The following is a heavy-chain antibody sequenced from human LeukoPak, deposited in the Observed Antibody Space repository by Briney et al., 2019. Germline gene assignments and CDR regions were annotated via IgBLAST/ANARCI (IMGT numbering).Heavy chain of an antibody. D-gene: IGHD3-9*01. CDR2: ISSSGSTI. J-gene: IGHJ3*02. CDR3: AREFGLRYFDWLLWGAFDI. CDR1: GFTFSSYE. V-gene: IGHV3-48*03. Sequence: GGSLRLSCAASGFTFSSYEMNWVRQAPGKGLEWVSYISSSGSTIYYADSVKGRFTISRDNAKNSLYLQMNSLRADDTAVYYCAREFGLRYFDWLLWGAFDIWGQGTMVTVSS.